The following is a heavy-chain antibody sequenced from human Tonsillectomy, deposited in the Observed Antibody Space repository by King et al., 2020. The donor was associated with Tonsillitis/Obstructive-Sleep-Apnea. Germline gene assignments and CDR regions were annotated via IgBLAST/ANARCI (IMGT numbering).Heavy chain of an antibody. CDR3: AREGSGYDWDRLYQFDY. J-gene: IGHJ4*02. CDR1: GFTVSSNY. CDR2: IYSGGST. Sequence: VQLVQSGGGLIQPGGSLRLSCAASGFTVSSNYMSWVRQAPGKGLEWVSIIYSGGSTYHADSVKGRFTISRDNSKNTLYLHMNSLRAEDTAVYYCAREGSGYDWDRLYQFDYWGQGTLVTVSS. V-gene: IGHV3-53*01. D-gene: IGHD5-12*01.